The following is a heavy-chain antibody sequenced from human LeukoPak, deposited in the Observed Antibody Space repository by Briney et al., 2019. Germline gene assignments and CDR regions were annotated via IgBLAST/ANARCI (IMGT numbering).Heavy chain of an antibody. CDR2: INPTDGST. D-gene: IGHD6-6*01. Sequence: ASVKVSCKASGYTFTSYYMLWVRQGPGQGLELIEIINPTDGSTSYAQKFQGRVTMTRDTSTNTVYMELSSLRSEDTAVFYCVRGASSIAALNPFWYFDLWGRGTLVTVSS. J-gene: IGHJ2*01. CDR1: GYTFTSYY. V-gene: IGHV1-46*01. CDR3: VRGASSIAALNPFWYFDL.